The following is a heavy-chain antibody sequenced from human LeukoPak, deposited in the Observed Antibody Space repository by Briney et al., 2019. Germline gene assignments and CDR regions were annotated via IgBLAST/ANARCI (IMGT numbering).Heavy chain of an antibody. CDR3: AREQTRGGDLDY. J-gene: IGHJ4*02. Sequence: GGSLRLSCTAPGFTFSSFSMNWVRQSPGKGLEWISSFSNHNAIFYADSVKGRLTISRDNARNSLYLQMFSLKVEDTAVYYCAREQTRGGDLDYWGQGAQITVSS. CDR1: GFTFSSFS. V-gene: IGHV3-69-1*01. CDR2: FSNHNAI. D-gene: IGHD2-21*02.